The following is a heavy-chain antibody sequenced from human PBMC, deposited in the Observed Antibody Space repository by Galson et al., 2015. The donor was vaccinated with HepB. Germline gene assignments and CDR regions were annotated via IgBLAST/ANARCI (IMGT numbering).Heavy chain of an antibody. CDR1: GFTLSSYV. Sequence: SLRLSCAASGFTLSSYVMNWVRQAPGKGLEWVSALSSGGSTFYADSVKGRFTISRDTSKNILYLQMNSLRVEDTAVYYCAKDSAFGTIFGVVTVFDPWGQGTLVTVSS. CDR2: LSSGGST. V-gene: IGHV3-23*01. J-gene: IGHJ5*02. CDR3: AKDSAFGTIFGVVTVFDP. D-gene: IGHD3-3*01.